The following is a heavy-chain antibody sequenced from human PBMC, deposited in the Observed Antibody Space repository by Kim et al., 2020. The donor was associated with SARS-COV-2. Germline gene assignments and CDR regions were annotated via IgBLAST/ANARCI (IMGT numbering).Heavy chain of an antibody. J-gene: IGHJ6*02. CDR3: ARDSDIYGGNPYYYYGMDV. V-gene: IGHV1-46*01. Sequence: ASVKVSCKASGYTFTSYYMHWVRQAPGQGLEWMGIINPSGGSTSYAQKFQGRVTMTRDTSTSTVYMELSSLRSEDTAVYYCARDSDIYGGNPYYYYGMDVWGQGTTVTVSS. D-gene: IGHD4-17*01. CDR2: INPSGGST. CDR1: GYTFTSYY.